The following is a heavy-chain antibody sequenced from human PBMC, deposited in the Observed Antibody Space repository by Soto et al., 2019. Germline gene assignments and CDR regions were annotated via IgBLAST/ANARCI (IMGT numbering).Heavy chain of an antibody. CDR2: SSNSGSFT. J-gene: IGHJ4*02. CDR3: VKSGDNYNALDY. CDR1: GFTLSDHY. Sequence: GSLRLSCTASGFTLSDHYMSWIRRAPGKGLEWIGYSSNSGSFTRYADSVKGRFSISRDNAKNSLYLQINSLRGDDTAIYYCVKSGDNYNALDYWGQGTPVTVSS. V-gene: IGHV3-11*06. D-gene: IGHD1-1*01.